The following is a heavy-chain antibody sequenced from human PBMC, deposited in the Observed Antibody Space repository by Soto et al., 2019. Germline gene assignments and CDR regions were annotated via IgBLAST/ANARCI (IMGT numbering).Heavy chain of an antibody. CDR1: GYTFTGYY. Sequence: GASVKVSCKASGYTFTGYYMHWVRQAPGQGLEWMGWINPNSGGTNYAQKLQGRVTMTRDTSISTAYMELSRLRSDDTAVYYCARDSLYYDFWSGRPFCMDVWGQGTTVTVSS. CDR3: ARDSLYYDFWSGRPFCMDV. V-gene: IGHV1-2*02. J-gene: IGHJ6*02. D-gene: IGHD3-3*01. CDR2: INPNSGGT.